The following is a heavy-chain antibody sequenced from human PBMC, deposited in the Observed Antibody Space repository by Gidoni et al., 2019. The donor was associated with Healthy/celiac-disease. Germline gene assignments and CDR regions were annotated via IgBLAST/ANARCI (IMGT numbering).Heavy chain of an antibody. J-gene: IGHJ4*02. D-gene: IGHD3-16*01. V-gene: IGHV4-39*01. CDR2: IYYSGST. CDR1: GGSISSSSYY. CDR3: AVGITARH. Sequence: QLHLQESCPGLFKPSETLSLTCTVSGGSISSSSYYWGCVRQPPGKGLEWIGSIYYSGSTYYNPSLKSRVTISVDTSKNQYSLTLSSVTAADTAVYYCAVGITARHWGQGTLVTVSS.